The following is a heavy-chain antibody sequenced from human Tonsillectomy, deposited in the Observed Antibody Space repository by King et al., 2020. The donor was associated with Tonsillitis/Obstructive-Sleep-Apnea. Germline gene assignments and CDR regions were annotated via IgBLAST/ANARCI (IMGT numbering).Heavy chain of an antibody. V-gene: IGHV4-39*01. CDR3: ARRYSSPEDAFDI. CDR1: GGSISSSSYY. D-gene: IGHD6-13*01. J-gene: IGHJ3*02. CDR2: IYYSGST. Sequence: QLQESGPGLVKPSETLSLTCTVSGGSISSSSYYWGWIRQPPGKGLEWIGSIYYSGSTYYNPSLKSRVTISVDTSKNQFSLKLSSVTAADTAVYYCARRYSSPEDAFDIWGQGTMVTVSS.